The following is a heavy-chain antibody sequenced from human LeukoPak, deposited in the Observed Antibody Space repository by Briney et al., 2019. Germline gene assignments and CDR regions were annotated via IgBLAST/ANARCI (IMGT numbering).Heavy chain of an antibody. V-gene: IGHV4-59*12. J-gene: IGHJ4*02. CDR1: GGSISSYY. D-gene: IGHD3-10*01. Sequence: SETLSLTCTVSGGSISSYYWSWIRQPPGKGLEWIGYIYYSGSTNYNPSLKSRVTISVDTSKNQFSLKLSSVTAADTAVYYCARGSGYYGSGSYFRTPPRYWGQGTLVTVSS. CDR2: IYYSGST. CDR3: ARGSGYYGSGSYFRTPPRY.